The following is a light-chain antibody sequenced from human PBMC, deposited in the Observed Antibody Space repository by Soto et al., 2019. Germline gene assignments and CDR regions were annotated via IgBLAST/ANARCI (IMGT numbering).Light chain of an antibody. V-gene: IGKV1-5*03. CDR1: QRISSW. CDR2: KAS. Sequence: DIQMTQSPSTLSASVGDRVTITCRASQRISSWLAWYQKKPGKDPKILIYKASTLKSGVPSRFSGSGSGTEFTFTISRLQTDDFATYYCQHYNSYSEAVGQGTKMEI. J-gene: IGKJ1*01. CDR3: QHYNSYSEA.